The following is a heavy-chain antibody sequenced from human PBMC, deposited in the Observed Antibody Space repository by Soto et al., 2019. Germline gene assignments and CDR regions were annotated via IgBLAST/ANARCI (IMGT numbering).Heavy chain of an antibody. V-gene: IGHV5-51*01. J-gene: IGHJ4*02. CDR3: ARRLYDTSGYRYFDF. Sequence: GESLKISCKASGYSFSSYWIGWVRQIPGKGLEWMGTIFPDDSETRYSPSFQGKVSISVDKSITTAYLQWSSLKASDTAMYYCARRLYDTSGYRYFDFWGQGTLVTVSS. CDR2: IFPDDSET. CDR1: GYSFSSYW. D-gene: IGHD3-22*01.